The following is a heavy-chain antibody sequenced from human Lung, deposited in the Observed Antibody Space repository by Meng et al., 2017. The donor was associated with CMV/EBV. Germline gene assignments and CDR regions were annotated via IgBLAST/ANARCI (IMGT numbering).Heavy chain of an antibody. Sequence: SLKIPRVSFGFNLNTHSGHWVRQAPGKGLEWLAVFSSDITNPYYAGPARGRFAVSRDDFRKSLYLQMNDLTPEDTAVYYCATSRLQLDAVDLWGQGTLVTVSS. CDR1: GFNLNTHS. J-gene: IGHJ3*01. D-gene: IGHD2-2*01. V-gene: IGHV3-30*09. CDR2: FSSDITNP. CDR3: ATSRLQLDAVDL.